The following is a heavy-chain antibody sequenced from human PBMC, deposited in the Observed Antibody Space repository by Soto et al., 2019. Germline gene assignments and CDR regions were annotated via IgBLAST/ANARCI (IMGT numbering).Heavy chain of an antibody. J-gene: IGHJ4*02. CDR1: GFTFGDYA. CDR3: TAGSYYAASDY. D-gene: IGHD1-26*01. CDR2: IRSKAYGGTT. Sequence: GGSLRLSCTASGFTFGDYAMSWFRQAPGKGLEWVGFIRSKAYGGTTEYAASVKGRFTISRDDSKSIAYLQMNSLKTEDTAVYYCTAGSYYAASDYWGQGTLVTVSS. V-gene: IGHV3-49*03.